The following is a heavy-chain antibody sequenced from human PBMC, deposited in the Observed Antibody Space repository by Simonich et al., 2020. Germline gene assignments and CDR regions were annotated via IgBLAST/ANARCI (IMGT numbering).Heavy chain of an antibody. J-gene: IGHJ4*02. V-gene: IGHV1-2*02. Sequence: QVQLVQSGAEVKKPGASVKVSCKASGYTFTGYYMHWVRQAPGQGLEWRGWINPNRGGKTYEQKFQGRVTMTRDTSISTAYMELSRLRSDDTAVYYCARSSDLLNWNDGPYYWGQGTLVTVSS. CDR2: INPNRGGK. D-gene: IGHD1-1*01. CDR3: ARSSDLLNWNDGPYY. CDR1: GYTFTGYY.